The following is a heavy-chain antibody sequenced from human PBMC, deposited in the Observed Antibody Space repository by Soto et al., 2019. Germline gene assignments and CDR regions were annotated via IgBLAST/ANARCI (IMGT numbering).Heavy chain of an antibody. J-gene: IGHJ4*02. CDR3: ARDTLGYDILTGYYNVIDFDY. Sequence: EASVKVSCKASGYTFTSYGISWVRQAPGQGLEWMGWVSAYNGNTNYAQKLQGRVTMTTDTSTSTAYMELRSLRSDDTAVYYCARDTLGYDILTGYYNVIDFDYWGQGTLVTVSS. CDR1: GYTFTSYG. D-gene: IGHD3-9*01. V-gene: IGHV1-18*01. CDR2: VSAYNGNT.